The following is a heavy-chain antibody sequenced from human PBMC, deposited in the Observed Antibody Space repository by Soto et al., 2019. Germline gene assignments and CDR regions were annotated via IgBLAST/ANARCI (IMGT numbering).Heavy chain of an antibody. Sequence: QVQLQESGPGLVKPSETLSLTCTVSGVSISSDYWTWIRQSPGKGLEWIAYTSHTGTTDYNPSLKSRVNISLDTSKNQCSLKLSSVTAAATAVYYWARGPPWMDDCDIWGQRTKVTVSP. V-gene: IGHV4-59*01. D-gene: IGHD5-12*01. J-gene: IGHJ3*02. CDR3: ARGPPWMDDCDI. CDR1: GVSISSDY. CDR2: TSHTGTT.